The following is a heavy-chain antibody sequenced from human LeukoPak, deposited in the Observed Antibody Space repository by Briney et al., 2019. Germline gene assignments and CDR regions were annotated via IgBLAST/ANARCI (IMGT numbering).Heavy chain of an antibody. V-gene: IGHV3-33*01. D-gene: IGHD3-16*01. J-gene: IGHJ4*02. CDR1: GYTFSSYG. Sequence: GGSLRLSCVASGYTFSSYGMHWVRQAPGKGLQWVAVIWYDESKKYYTDSVKGRFTISRDVSKNTLYLQMNSLRAEDSAMYYCARDGGFGLDYWGQGTLVTVSS. CDR2: IWYDESKK. CDR3: ARDGGFGLDY.